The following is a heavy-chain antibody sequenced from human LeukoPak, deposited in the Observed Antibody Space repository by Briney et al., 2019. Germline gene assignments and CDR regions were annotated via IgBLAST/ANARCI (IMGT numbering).Heavy chain of an antibody. D-gene: IGHD1-26*01. CDR1: GFTFDDYA. CDR3: ARTPEDGSYDY. Sequence: GRSLRLSCAASGFTFDDYAMHWVRQAPGKGLEWVSGISWNSGSIGYADSVKGRFTISRDNAKNSLYLQMNSLRAGDTAVYYCARTPEDGSYDYWGQGTLVTVSS. CDR2: ISWNSGSI. V-gene: IGHV3-9*01. J-gene: IGHJ4*02.